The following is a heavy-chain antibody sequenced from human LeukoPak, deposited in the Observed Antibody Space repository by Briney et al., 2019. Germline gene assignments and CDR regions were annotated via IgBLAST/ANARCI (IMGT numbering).Heavy chain of an antibody. J-gene: IGHJ3*02. D-gene: IGHD6-13*01. V-gene: IGHV1-24*01. CDR1: GGTFSSYA. CDR2: FDPEDGET. CDR3: ATGGQQLSAFDI. Sequence: ASVKVSCKASGGTFSSYAISWVRQAPGKGLEWMGGFDPEDGETIYAQKFQGRVTMTEDTSTGTAYMELSSLRSEDTAVYYCATGGQQLSAFDIWGQGTMVTVSS.